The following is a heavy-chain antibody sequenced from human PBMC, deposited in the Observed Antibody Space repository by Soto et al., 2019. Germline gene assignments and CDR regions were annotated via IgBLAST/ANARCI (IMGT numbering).Heavy chain of an antibody. CDR3: ASRGSEGPDYYYYGMDV. J-gene: IGHJ6*02. D-gene: IGHD1-26*01. V-gene: IGHV4-39*01. CDR2: IYYSGST. CDR1: GGSISSSSYY. Sequence: SETLSLTCTVSGGSISSSSYYWGWIRQPPGKGLEWIGSIYYSGSTYYNPSLKSRVTISVDTSKNQFSLKLSSVTAADTAVYYCASRGSEGPDYYYYGMDVWGQGTTVTVSS.